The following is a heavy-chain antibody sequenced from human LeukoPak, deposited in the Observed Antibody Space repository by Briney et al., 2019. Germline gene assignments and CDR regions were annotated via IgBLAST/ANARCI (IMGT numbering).Heavy chain of an antibody. D-gene: IGHD3-10*01. CDR2: IHHSGST. CDR1: GGSISSYY. Sequence: SSETLSLTCTVSGGSISSYYWSWIRQPPGTGLEWIGYIHHSGSTNYSPSLKSRVTISRDTSKKQFSLKLTSVTAADTAVYYCARHGGMVRGFFDAFDIWGQGTVVTVSS. V-gene: IGHV4-59*08. CDR3: ARHGGMVRGFFDAFDI. J-gene: IGHJ3*02.